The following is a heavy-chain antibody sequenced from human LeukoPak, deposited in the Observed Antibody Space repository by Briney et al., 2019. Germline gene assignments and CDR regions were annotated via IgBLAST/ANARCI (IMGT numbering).Heavy chain of an antibody. D-gene: IGHD6-13*01. CDR2: IWYDGSNK. V-gene: IGHV3-33*01. CDR3: AGDQGIAAAGVPKSHYGMDV. J-gene: IGHJ6*02. Sequence: GGSLRLSCAASGFTFSSYGMHWVRQAPGKGLEWVAVIWYDGSNKYYADSVKGRFTISRDNSKNTLYLQMNSLRAEDTAVYYCAGDQGIAAAGVPKSHYGMDVWGQGTTVTVSS. CDR1: GFTFSSYG.